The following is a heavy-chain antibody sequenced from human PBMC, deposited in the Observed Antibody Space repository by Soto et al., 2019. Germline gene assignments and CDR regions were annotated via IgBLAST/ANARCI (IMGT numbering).Heavy chain of an antibody. CDR2: IIPILGIA. CDR1: GGTFSSYT. Sequence: GATVKVSCKASGGTFSSYTISWVRQAPGQGLEWMGRIIPILGIANYAQKFQGRVTITADKSTSTAYMELSSLRSEDTAVYYCARNRQIPGTNWFDPWGQGTLVTVSS. D-gene: IGHD1-1*01. J-gene: IGHJ5*02. V-gene: IGHV1-69*02. CDR3: ARNRQIPGTNWFDP.